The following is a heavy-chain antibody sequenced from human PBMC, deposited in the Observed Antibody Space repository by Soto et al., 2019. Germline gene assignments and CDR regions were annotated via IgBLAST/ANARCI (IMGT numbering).Heavy chain of an antibody. CDR1: GFTFSSYG. J-gene: IGHJ4*02. CDR2: ISYDGSNK. V-gene: IGHV3-30*18. CDR3: AKDIGGSGVDY. Sequence: HPGGSVKLSCAAFGFTFSSYGMHWVRQAPGKGLERVAVISYDGSNKYYADSVKGRFTISRDNSKNMLYLQMNSLRVYYTAVYYCAKDIGGSGVDYWGQGTLVTVSS. D-gene: IGHD2-15*01.